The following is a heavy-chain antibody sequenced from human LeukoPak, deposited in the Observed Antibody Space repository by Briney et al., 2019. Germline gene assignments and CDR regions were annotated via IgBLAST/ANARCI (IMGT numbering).Heavy chain of an antibody. D-gene: IGHD3-16*01. CDR1: GYTFTGYF. CDR2: INPKRGAT. V-gene: IGHV1-2*02. Sequence: GASVEVSCKVSGYTFTGYFLHWIRPAPGHGLEWVGWINPKRGATNLAQKFQGRVTLTRDTSIIIAYMDTSRLTADDTAVYYCARVPYTEEPDYWGQGTLVTVSS. CDR3: ARVPYTEEPDY. J-gene: IGHJ4*02.